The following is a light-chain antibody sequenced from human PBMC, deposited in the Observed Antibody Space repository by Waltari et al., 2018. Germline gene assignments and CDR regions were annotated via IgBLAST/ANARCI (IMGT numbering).Light chain of an antibody. CDR3: SSYTSSSTLV. Sequence: QSALTQSASVSGSPGQSITISCTGTRSDVGGYKSVSWYQQHPGKAPKLMINDVTNRPAGVSHRFSCSKSGNTASLNISGLQAEDEADYYCSSYTSSSTLVFGGGTKLTVL. V-gene: IGLV2-14*03. CDR1: RSDVGGYKS. J-gene: IGLJ2*01. CDR2: DVT.